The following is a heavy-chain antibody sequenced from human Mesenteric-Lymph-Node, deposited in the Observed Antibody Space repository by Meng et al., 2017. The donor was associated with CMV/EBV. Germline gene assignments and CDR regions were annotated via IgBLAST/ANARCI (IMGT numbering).Heavy chain of an antibody. Sequence: GESLKISCAASGFTFSSYSMNWVRQAPGKGLEWVSSISSSSSSYIYYADSVKGRFAISRDNSDNTLYLQMSSLRVEDTAVFYCAKDRRQDCNHHNCFYAMDVWGQGTTVTVSS. V-gene: IGHV3-21*01. CDR2: ISSSSSSYI. CDR1: GFTFSSYS. J-gene: IGHJ6*02. D-gene: IGHD2/OR15-2a*01. CDR3: AKDRRQDCNHHNCFYAMDV.